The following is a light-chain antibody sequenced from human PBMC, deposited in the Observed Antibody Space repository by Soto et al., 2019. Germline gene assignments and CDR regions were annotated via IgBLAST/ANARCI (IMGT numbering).Light chain of an antibody. Sequence: QAVVTQPPSASGTPGQRVTIPCSGTSSNIGGNYVFWYQHLPGTAPKLLIYRNNQRPSGVPDRFFGSKSGTSASLAISGLRSEDEADYYCAAWDDSLSGFYVFGTGTKVTVL. CDR3: AAWDDSLSGFYV. J-gene: IGLJ1*01. CDR2: RNN. CDR1: SSNIGGNY. V-gene: IGLV1-47*01.